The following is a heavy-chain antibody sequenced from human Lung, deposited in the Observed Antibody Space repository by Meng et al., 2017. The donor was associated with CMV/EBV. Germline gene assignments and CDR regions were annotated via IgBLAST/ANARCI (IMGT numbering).Heavy chain of an antibody. CDR1: GFTFSAYS. D-gene: IGHD3-3*01. CDR2: ISTTSTYI. Sequence: ESLKISCEASGFTFSAYSMNWVRQAPGKGLEWVSSISTTSTYIYYADSVKGRFTISRDNAKNSLYLQMDSLRADDTAVYYCAGFGVAIANGMDVWGQGTTVTFSS. CDR3: AGFGVAIANGMDV. J-gene: IGHJ6*02. V-gene: IGHV3-21*01.